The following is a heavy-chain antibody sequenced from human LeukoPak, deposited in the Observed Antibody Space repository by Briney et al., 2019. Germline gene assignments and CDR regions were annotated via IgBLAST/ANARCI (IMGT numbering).Heavy chain of an antibody. Sequence: GASVKVSCKASGGTFSSYGISWVRQAPGQGLEWMGGISADNGNTNYAQKLQGRVTMTTDTSTSTAYMELRSLRSDDTAVYYCARGAEDIVLSDYYGMDVWGQGTTVTVSS. V-gene: IGHV1-18*01. CDR2: ISADNGNT. CDR1: GGTFSSYG. J-gene: IGHJ6*02. CDR3: ARGAEDIVLSDYYGMDV. D-gene: IGHD2-8*02.